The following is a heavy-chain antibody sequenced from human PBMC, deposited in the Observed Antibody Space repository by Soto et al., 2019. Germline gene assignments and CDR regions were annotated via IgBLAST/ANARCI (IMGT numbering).Heavy chain of an antibody. V-gene: IGHV1-69*13. CDR1: GGTFSSYA. CDR2: IIPIFGTA. J-gene: IGHJ6*02. CDR3: ARTGLEMATISDYYYYGMDV. Sequence: SVKVSCKASGGTFSSYAISCVRQAPGQGLEWMGGIIPIFGTANYAQKFQGRVTITADESTSTAYMELSSLRSEDTAVYYCARTGLEMATISDYYYYGMDVWGQGTTVTVSS. D-gene: IGHD5-12*01.